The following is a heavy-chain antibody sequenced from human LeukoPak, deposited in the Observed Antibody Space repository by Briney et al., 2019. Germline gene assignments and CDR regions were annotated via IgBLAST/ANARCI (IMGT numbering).Heavy chain of an antibody. D-gene: IGHD6-6*01. CDR1: GGSFSGYY. J-gene: IGHJ5*02. CDR3: ARGRGIAARRGNWFDP. CDR2: INHSGST. Sequence: SETLSLTCAVYGGSFSGYYWGWIRQPPGKGLEWIGEINHSGSTNYNPSLKSRVTISVDTSKNQFSLKLSSVTAADTAVYYCARGRGIAARRGNWFDPWGQGTLVTVSS. V-gene: IGHV4-34*01.